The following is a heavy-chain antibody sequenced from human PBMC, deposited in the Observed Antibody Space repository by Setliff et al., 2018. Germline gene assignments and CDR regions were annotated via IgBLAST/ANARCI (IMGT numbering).Heavy chain of an antibody. Sequence: ASVKVSCKASGYTLSHYWMHWVRQAPGQGLEWMGLINPSGENTNYAQKFQGRVNMTRDTSTSTVYMELRSLKSEDTATYFCARGLIAYASWYPNKHTYYYYMDVWGKGTTVTVSS. CDR1: GYTLSHYW. J-gene: IGHJ6*03. CDR2: INPSGENT. CDR3: ARGLIAYASWYPNKHTYYYYMDV. D-gene: IGHD6-13*01. V-gene: IGHV1-46*01.